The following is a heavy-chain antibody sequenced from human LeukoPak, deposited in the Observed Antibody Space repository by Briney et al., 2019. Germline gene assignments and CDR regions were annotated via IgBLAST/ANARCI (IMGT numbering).Heavy chain of an antibody. Sequence: SETLSLTCTVSGGSISSGSFYGGWVRQPPGKRLEWIATIHYSGTTYYNPSLKSRVTMSVGTSKNQFSLRLSSVTAADTAVYYCARVVVPGYFDLWGHGTLVPVSS. V-gene: IGHV4-39*07. CDR2: IHYSGTT. J-gene: IGHJ4*01. CDR1: GGSISSGSFY. CDR3: ARVVVPGYFDL.